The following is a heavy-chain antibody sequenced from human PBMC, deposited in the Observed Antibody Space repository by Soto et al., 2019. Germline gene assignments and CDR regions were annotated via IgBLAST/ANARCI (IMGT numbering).Heavy chain of an antibody. CDR1: GFTFSRYA. Sequence: PGGSLRLSCSASGFTFSRYAMHWVRQAPGKGLEYVSAINSNAGSTYYADSMKGRFAISRDNSKNTLYLQMRTLRAEDTAVYYCVRPGLWSNSFYFDYWGQGTLVTVSS. D-gene: IGHD3-10*01. CDR2: INSNAGST. V-gene: IGHV3-64D*06. J-gene: IGHJ4*02. CDR3: VRPGLWSNSFYFDY.